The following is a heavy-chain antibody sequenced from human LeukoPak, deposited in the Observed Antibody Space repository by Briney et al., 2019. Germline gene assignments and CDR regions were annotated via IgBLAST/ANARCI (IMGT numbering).Heavy chain of an antibody. Sequence: GGSLRLSCAASGFXFGDFYMXWXRXSPGXXXXXVXXISSNSAYTKYAXXVTGRFTISRDNAKNSLYLQMNSLRVEDTAVYYCARDHYYDTSGYIDYWGQGSLVTVSS. V-gene: IGHV3-11*05. CDR1: GFXFGDFY. D-gene: IGHD3-22*01. CDR2: ISSNSAYT. J-gene: IGHJ4*02. CDR3: ARDHYYDTSGYIDY.